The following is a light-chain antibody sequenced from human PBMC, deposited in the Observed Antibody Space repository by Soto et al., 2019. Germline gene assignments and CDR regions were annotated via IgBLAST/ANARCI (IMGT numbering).Light chain of an antibody. V-gene: IGKV3-15*01. CDR1: QSVRTN. Sequence: ETVMTQSPATLSVSPGERVTLSCRASQSVRTNLVWYQQSPGQPSRLLIYGASDRVAGVPDRFSGSGSGTDFTLTISGLQSEDCAVYYCQQYNEWPRTFGQGTKLEIK. CDR3: QQYNEWPRT. CDR2: GAS. J-gene: IGKJ2*01.